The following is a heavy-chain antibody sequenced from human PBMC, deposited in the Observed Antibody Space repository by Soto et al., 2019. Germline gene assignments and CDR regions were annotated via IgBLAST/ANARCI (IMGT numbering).Heavy chain of an antibody. CDR1: GGSISSDDYF. V-gene: IGHV4-30-4*01. CDR2: IYYSGST. J-gene: IGHJ4*02. Sequence: QVPLQGSGPGLVRPSQTLSLTCTVSGGSISSDDYFWSWIRQPPGKGLEWIGHIYYSGSTYYNPSLKSRVTISVETSKNLFSLRLTSVTAADTAIYYCARDQGGDYTDYWGQGTLVTVSS. D-gene: IGHD4-17*01. CDR3: ARDQGGDYTDY.